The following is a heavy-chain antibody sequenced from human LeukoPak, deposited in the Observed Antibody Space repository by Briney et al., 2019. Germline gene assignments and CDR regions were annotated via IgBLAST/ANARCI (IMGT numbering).Heavy chain of an antibody. V-gene: IGHV1-2*02. CDR2: INPNSGGT. D-gene: IGHD3-10*01. CDR3: ARGATMVRGVLEDV. Sequence: ASVKVSCKASGYTFTGYYMDWVRQAPGQGLEWMGWINPNSGGTNYAQKFQGRVTMTRDTSISTAYMELSRLRSDDTAVYYCARGATMVRGVLEDVWGQGTTVTVSS. CDR1: GYTFTGYY. J-gene: IGHJ6*02.